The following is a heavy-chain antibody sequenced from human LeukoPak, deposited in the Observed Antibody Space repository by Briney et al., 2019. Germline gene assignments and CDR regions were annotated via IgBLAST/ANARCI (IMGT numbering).Heavy chain of an antibody. CDR3: ARRYSSNSIDY. V-gene: IGHV5-51*01. J-gene: IGHJ4*02. Sequence: GESLKISCKGSGYSFTNYWIGWVRQMPGKGLEWMGIIYPGDSDTRYSPSFQGQVTISADKSISTAYLQWSSLKASDTAVYYCARRYSSNSIDYWGQGTLVTVSS. CDR2: IYPGDSDT. D-gene: IGHD6-19*01. CDR1: GYSFTNYW.